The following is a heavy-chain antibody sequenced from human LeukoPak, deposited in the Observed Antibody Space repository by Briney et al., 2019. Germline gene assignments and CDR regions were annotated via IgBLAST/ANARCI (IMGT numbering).Heavy chain of an antibody. D-gene: IGHD5-24*01. Sequence: SETLSLTCTVSRGSIRSNYWSWIRQPAGKGLEWIGRIYHSGSTKYHPSLKSRVTMSVDTSKNQFSLKLSSVTAADTAVYFRARDPDGYNTFDYWGQGTLVTVSS. CDR1: RGSIRSNY. V-gene: IGHV4-4*07. CDR2: IYHSGST. J-gene: IGHJ4*02. CDR3: ARDPDGYNTFDY.